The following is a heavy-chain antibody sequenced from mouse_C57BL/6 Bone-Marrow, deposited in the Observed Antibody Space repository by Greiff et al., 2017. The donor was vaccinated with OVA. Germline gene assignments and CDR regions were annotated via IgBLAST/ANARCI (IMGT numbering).Heavy chain of an antibody. CDR2: IYPGSGNT. CDR3: ARESYYSNSGRYFDY. V-gene: IGHV1-66*01. CDR1: GYSFTSYY. Sequence: QVQLQQSGPELVKPGASVKISCKASGYSFTSYYIHWVKQRPGQGLEWIGWIYPGSGNTKYNEKFKGKATLTADTSSSTAYMQLRSLTSEDSAVYYCARESYYSNSGRYFDYWGQGTTLTVSS. J-gene: IGHJ2*01. D-gene: IGHD2-5*01.